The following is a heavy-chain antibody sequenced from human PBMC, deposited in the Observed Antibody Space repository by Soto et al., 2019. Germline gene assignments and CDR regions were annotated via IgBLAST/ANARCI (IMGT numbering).Heavy chain of an antibody. CDR2: MNPNSGNT. CDR3: ARGEVVRGVITAEYFQH. V-gene: IGHV1-8*01. Sequence: QVQLVQSGAEVKKPGASVKVSCKASGYTFTSYDINWVRQATGQGLEWMGGMNPNSGNTRYAQKFQGRVTMTRNTSIRTAYMELSSLRSEDTAVYYCARGEVVRGVITAEYFQHWGQGTLVTVSS. CDR1: GYTFTSYD. D-gene: IGHD3-10*01. J-gene: IGHJ1*01.